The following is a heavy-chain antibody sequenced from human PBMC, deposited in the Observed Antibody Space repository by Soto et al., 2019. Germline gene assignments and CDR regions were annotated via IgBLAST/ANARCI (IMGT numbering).Heavy chain of an antibody. CDR1: GFTFSSYA. Sequence: EVQLLESGGGLVQPGGSLRLSCAASGFTFSSYAMSWVRQAPGKGLEWVSAISGSGGSTYYADSVKGRFTISRDNSKNTLYLQMNSLRAEDTAVYYCAKPQNKRLSAGIAAPGYWGQGTLVTVSS. CDR3: AKPQNKRLSAGIAAPGY. V-gene: IGHV3-23*01. J-gene: IGHJ4*02. CDR2: ISGSGGST. D-gene: IGHD6-13*01.